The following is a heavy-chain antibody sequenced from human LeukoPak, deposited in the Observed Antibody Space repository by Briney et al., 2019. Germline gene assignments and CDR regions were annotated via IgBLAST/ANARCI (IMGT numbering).Heavy chain of an antibody. CDR1: GFIFSSYA. CDR3: AKWVTYYYDSSGYLDY. Sequence: PGGSLRLSCAASGFIFSSYAMSWIRQALGKGLEWVSAISGSGGSTYYADSVKGRFTISRDNSKNTLYLQMNSLRAEDTAVYYCAKWVTYYYDSSGYLDYWGQGTLVTVSS. J-gene: IGHJ4*02. D-gene: IGHD3-22*01. CDR2: ISGSGGST. V-gene: IGHV3-23*01.